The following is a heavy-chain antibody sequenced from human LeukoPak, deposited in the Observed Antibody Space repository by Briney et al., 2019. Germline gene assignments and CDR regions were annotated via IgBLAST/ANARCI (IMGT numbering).Heavy chain of an antibody. V-gene: IGHV4-38-2*02. CDR3: ARMVIRWFDP. CDR1: GYSISSGYY. CDR2: IYHSGST. Sequence: SETLSLTCTVSGYSISSGYYWGWIRQLPGKGLEWIGSIYHSGSTYYNPSLKSRVTISVDTSKNQFSLKLSSVTAADTAVYYCARMVIRWFDPWGQGTLVTVSS. D-gene: IGHD4-23*01. J-gene: IGHJ5*02.